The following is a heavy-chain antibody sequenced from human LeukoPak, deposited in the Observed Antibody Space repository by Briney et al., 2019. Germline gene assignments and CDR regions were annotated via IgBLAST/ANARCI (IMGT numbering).Heavy chain of an antibody. J-gene: IGHJ4*02. CDR2: IKQDGSEK. CDR3: ARDFLSGIAAAGTPSFDY. V-gene: IGHV3-7*01. D-gene: IGHD6-13*01. CDR1: GFTFSSYW. Sequence: GGSLRLSCAASGFTFSSYWMSWVRQAPGKGLEWVANIKQDGSEKYYVDSVKGRFTISRDNAKNSLYLQMNSLRAEDTAVYYCARDFLSGIAAAGTPSFDYWGQGTLVTVSS.